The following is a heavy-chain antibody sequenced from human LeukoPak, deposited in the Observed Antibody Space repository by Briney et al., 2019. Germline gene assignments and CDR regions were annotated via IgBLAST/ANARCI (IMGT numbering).Heavy chain of an antibody. CDR3: ARDSTPSIAVADIDY. J-gene: IGHJ4*02. CDR2: ISYDAGYK. CDR1: GFTFSSYA. D-gene: IGHD6-19*01. Sequence: HPGGSLRLSCEASGFTFSSYAMHWVRQAPGEGLEWVSIISYDAGYKYYADSVKGRFTISRDNSKNTLYLQMNSLRAEDTAVYYCARDSTPSIAVADIDYWGQGTLVTVSS. V-gene: IGHV3-30-3*01.